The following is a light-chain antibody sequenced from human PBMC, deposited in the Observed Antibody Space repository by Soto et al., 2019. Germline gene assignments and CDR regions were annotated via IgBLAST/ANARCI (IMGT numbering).Light chain of an antibody. CDR3: QQYGSSPTT. CDR1: QSISSL. CDR2: GAS. V-gene: IGKV3-20*01. J-gene: IGKJ5*01. Sequence: EIVMTQPPATLSVSPGERATLSCRASQSISSLLAWYQQKPGQAPRLLIYGASSRATGIPDRFSGSGSGTDFTLTISRLGPEDFAVYYCQQYGSSPTTFGQGTRLEIK.